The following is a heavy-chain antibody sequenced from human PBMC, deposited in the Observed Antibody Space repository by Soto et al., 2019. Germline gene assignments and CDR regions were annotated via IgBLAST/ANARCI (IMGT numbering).Heavy chain of an antibody. CDR2: ISAYSGNR. D-gene: IGHD1-7*01. CDR1: GYTFTSYG. Sequence: ASVKVSCKASGYTFTSYGISWVRQAPGQGLEWMGWISAYSGNRNYAQKLQSRVTMTTDTSTSTVYMELSSLRSDDTAVYYCARDITGTTDYIDYRDKETLVTDSS. CDR3: ARDITGTTDYIDY. V-gene: IGHV1-18*01. J-gene: IGHJ4*02.